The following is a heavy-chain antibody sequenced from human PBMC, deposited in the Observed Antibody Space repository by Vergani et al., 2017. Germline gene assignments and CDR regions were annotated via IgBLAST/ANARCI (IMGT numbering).Heavy chain of an antibody. CDR2: IKSDGRT. CDR1: GFSFSSFR. D-gene: IGHD2-15*01. CDR3: TRSECSGTTCYGHYFDL. J-gene: IGHJ4*01. Sequence: QVQLVESGGGVVQPGRSLRLSCAASGFSFSSFRFHWVRQAPGKGLEWVSVIKSDGRTSYAESVRGRFTISRDTSRNAVYLQMNILRVEDTGVYYCTRSECSGTTCYGHYFDLWGHGILVTVSS. V-gene: IGHV3-NL1*01.